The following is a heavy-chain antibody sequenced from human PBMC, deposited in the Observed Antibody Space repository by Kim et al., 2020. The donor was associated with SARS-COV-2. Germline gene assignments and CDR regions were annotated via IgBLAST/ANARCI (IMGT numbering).Heavy chain of an antibody. J-gene: IGHJ5*02. CDR2: INHSGST. V-gene: IGHV4-34*01. D-gene: IGHD6-13*01. CDR3: ARGPDSSSRPGWFDP. CDR1: GGSFSGYY. Sequence: SETLSLTCAVYGGSFSGYYWSWIRQPPGKGLEWIGEINHSGSTNYNPSLKSRVTISVDTSKNQFSLKLSSVTAVDTAVYYCARGPDSSSRPGWFDPWGQGTLVTVSS.